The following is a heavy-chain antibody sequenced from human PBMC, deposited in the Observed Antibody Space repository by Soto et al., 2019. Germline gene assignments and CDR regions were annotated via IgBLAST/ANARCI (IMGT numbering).Heavy chain of an antibody. CDR3: TTRGDIVVVAASRAPYYYYGMDV. V-gene: IGHV3-15*07. CDR2: IKSKTDGGTT. D-gene: IGHD2-15*01. CDR1: GFTFSNAW. Sequence: GGSLRLSCAASGFTFSNAWMNWVRQAPGKGLEWVGRIKSKTDGGTTDYAAPVKGRFTISRDDSKNTLYLQMNSLKTEDTAVYYCTTRGDIVVVAASRAPYYYYGMDVWGQGTTVTVSS. J-gene: IGHJ6*02.